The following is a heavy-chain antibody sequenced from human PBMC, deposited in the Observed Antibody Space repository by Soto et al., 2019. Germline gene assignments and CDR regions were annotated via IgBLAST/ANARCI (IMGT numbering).Heavy chain of an antibody. Sequence: QVQLVQSGAEVKKPGASVKVSCKASGYTFTGYYMHWVRQAPGQGLEWMGWINPNSGGTNYAQKFQGWVTMTRDTSISTAYMELSRLRSYDTAVYYCARGGLTNGKNYYYYGMDVWGQGTTVTVSS. D-gene: IGHD4-17*01. J-gene: IGHJ6*02. CDR3: ARGGLTNGKNYYYYGMDV. CDR2: INPNSGGT. V-gene: IGHV1-2*04. CDR1: GYTFTGYY.